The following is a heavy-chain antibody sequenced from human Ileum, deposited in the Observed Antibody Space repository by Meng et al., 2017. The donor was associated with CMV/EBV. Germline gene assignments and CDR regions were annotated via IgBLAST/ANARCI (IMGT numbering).Heavy chain of an antibody. CDR3: AKSTPDHYDYYFGA. D-gene: IGHD3-16*01. Sequence: GGSLRLSCAASGFTFSNCAMTWVRQAPGKRLEWVSAITTSGGGRYYEASVKGRFTISRDNSQNTVYLQMNSLGADDKAIYYCAKSTPDHYDYYFGARAQGSLVTVAS. J-gene: IGHJ5*02. CDR2: ITTSGGGR. CDR1: GFTFSNCA. V-gene: IGHV3-23*01.